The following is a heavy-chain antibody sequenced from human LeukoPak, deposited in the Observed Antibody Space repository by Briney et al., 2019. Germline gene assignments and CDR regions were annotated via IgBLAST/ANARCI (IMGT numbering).Heavy chain of an antibody. Sequence: GGSLRLSCTASGFTFGDYAMSWFRQAPGKGLEWVSSISSSSSYIYYADSVKGRFTISRDNAKNSLYLQMNSLRAEDTAVYYCARAAAAGANWFDPWGQGTLVTVSS. V-gene: IGHV3-21*01. CDR1: GFTFGDYA. D-gene: IGHD6-13*01. CDR3: ARAAAAGANWFDP. J-gene: IGHJ5*02. CDR2: ISSSSSYI.